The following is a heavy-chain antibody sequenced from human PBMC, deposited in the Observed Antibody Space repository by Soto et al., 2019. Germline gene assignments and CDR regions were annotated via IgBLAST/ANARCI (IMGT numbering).Heavy chain of an antibody. Sequence: GGSLRLSYSASGFTFREYSMHRVRQAPGKGLQYVSTISSDGDITYYADSVKGRFTISRDNSKNTLYLQMNSLRPEDKAVYYCVKVSKFYDILTGYYSTNFFDPWGQGTLVTVSS. V-gene: IGHV3-64D*06. J-gene: IGHJ5*02. CDR3: VKVSKFYDILTGYYSTNFFDP. CDR1: GFTFREYS. D-gene: IGHD3-9*01. CDR2: ISSDGDIT.